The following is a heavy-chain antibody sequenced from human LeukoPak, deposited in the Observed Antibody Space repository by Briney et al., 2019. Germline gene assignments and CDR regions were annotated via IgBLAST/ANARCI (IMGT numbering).Heavy chain of an antibody. CDR3: ARVVRGYSSHDG. V-gene: IGHV3-23*01. J-gene: IGHJ4*02. CDR1: GFTFNTYA. D-gene: IGHD5-12*01. CDR2: ISGSGAST. Sequence: PGGSLRLSCAASGFTFNTYALSWVRQAPGKGLEWVSAISGSGASTYYADAVKGRFTISRDNAKNSMYLQMNSLRAEDTAVYYCARVVRGYSSHDGWGQGTLVTVSS.